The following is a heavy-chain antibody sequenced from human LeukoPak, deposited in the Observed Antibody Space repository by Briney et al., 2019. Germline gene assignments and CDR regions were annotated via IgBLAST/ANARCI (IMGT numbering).Heavy chain of an antibody. D-gene: IGHD6-6*01. CDR1: AGSINSVDYY. Sequence: PSQTLSLTCTVSAGSINSVDYYWTWIRQHPEKGLEWIGNIYYSGSAYYNPSLKSRVAMSVDTSKNQFSLRLSSVTAADTAVYYCARKIRSPTIAAQGAFDMWGQGTMVIVSS. V-gene: IGHV4-31*03. J-gene: IGHJ3*02. CDR2: IYYSGSA. CDR3: ARKIRSPTIAAQGAFDM.